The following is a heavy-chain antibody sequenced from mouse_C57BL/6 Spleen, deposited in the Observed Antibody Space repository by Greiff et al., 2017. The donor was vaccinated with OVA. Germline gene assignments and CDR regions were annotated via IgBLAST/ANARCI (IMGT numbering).Heavy chain of an antibody. CDR2: IYPGNSDT. V-gene: IGHV1-5*01. Sequence: EVQLQQSGTVLARPGASVKMSCKTSGYTFTSYWMHWVKQRPGPGLEWIGAIYPGNSDTSYNQKFKGKAKLTAVTSASTAYMELSSLTNEDSAVYYCTREIYYYGSSYYFDYWGQGTTLTVSS. J-gene: IGHJ2*01. CDR1: GYTFTSYW. D-gene: IGHD1-1*01. CDR3: TREIYYYGSSYYFDY.